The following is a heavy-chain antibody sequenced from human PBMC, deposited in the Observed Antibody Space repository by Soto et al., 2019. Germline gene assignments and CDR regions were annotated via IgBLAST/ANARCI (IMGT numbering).Heavy chain of an antibody. CDR2: ISSSSSYI. J-gene: IGHJ4*02. D-gene: IGHD1-7*01. CDR3: ASEELQVLYY. CDR1: GFTFISYS. Sequence: PGGSLRLSCAASGFTFISYSMNWVRQAPGKGLEWVSSISSSSSYIYYADSVKGRFTISRDNAKNSLYLQMNSLRAEDTAVYYCASEELQVLYYWGQGTLVTVSS. V-gene: IGHV3-21*01.